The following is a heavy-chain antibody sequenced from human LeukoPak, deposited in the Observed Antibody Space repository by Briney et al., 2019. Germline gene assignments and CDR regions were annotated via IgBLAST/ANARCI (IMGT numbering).Heavy chain of an antibody. J-gene: IGHJ4*02. CDR3: ARVHCTNGVCYAFDY. Sequence: PSETLSLTCTVSGGSNSSGDYYWSWIRQPPGKGLEWVGYIYYSGSTYYNPSLKSRVTISVDTSKNQFSLKLSSVTAADTAVYYCARVHCTNGVCYAFDYWGQGTLVTVSS. V-gene: IGHV4-30-4*01. CDR1: GGSNSSGDYY. D-gene: IGHD2-8*01. CDR2: IYYSGST.